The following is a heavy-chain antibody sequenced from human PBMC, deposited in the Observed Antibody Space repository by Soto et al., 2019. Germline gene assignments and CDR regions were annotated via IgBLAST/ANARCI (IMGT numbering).Heavy chain of an antibody. V-gene: IGHV4-34*01. CDR3: ASARHIGP. CDR1: GGSFSGYY. D-gene: IGHD2-21*01. Sequence: SETLSLTCAVYGGSFSGYYWSWIRQPPGKGLEWIGEINHSGSTNYNPSLKSRVTISVDTSKNQFSLKLSSVTAADTAVYYCASARHIGPWGQGTLVTVSS. CDR2: INHSGST. J-gene: IGHJ5*02.